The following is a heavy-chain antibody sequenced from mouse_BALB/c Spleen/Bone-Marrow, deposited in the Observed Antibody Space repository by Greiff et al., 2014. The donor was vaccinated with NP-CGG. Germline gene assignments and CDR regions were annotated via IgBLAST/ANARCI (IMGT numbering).Heavy chain of an antibody. CDR2: IDPENGDT. D-gene: IGHD2-4*01. CDR3: NARGDYDFDYFDY. J-gene: IGHJ2*01. Sequence: VQLQQPGAELVRSGASVKXSCTASGFNIKDYYMHWVKQRPEQGLEWIGWIDPENGDTEYAPKFQGKATMTADTSSNTAYLQLSSLTSEDTAVYYCNARGDYDFDYFDYWGQGTTLTVSS. CDR1: GFNIKDYY. V-gene: IGHV14-4*02.